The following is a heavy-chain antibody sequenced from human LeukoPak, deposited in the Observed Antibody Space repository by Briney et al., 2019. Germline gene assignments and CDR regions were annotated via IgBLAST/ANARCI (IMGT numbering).Heavy chain of an antibody. CDR3: ARDQVVVVVAATFDY. V-gene: IGHV3-30-3*01. J-gene: IGHJ4*02. D-gene: IGHD2-15*01. Sequence: GGSLRLSCAASGFTFSSYAMHWVRQAPGKGLEWVVVISYDGSNKYYADSVRGRFTISRDNSKNTLYLQMNSLRAEDTAVYYCARDQVVVVVAATFDYWGQGTLVTVSS. CDR1: GFTFSSYA. CDR2: ISYDGSNK.